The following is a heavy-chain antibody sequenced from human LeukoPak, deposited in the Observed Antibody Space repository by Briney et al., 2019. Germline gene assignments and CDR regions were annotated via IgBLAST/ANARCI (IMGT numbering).Heavy chain of an antibody. CDR2: ISSSGSTI. CDR3: ARDLRAAAGTRIDY. D-gene: IGHD6-13*01. J-gene: IGHJ4*02. V-gene: IGHV3-48*04. Sequence: GGSLRLSCAASGFTFSSYAMSWVRQAPGEGMEWVSYISSSGSTIYYADSVKGRFTISRDNAKNSLYLQMNSLRAEDTPVYYCARDLRAAAGTRIDYWGQGTLVTVSS. CDR1: GFTFSSYA.